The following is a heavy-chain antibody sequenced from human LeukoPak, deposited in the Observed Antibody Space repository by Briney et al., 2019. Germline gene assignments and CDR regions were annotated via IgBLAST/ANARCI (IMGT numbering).Heavy chain of an antibody. J-gene: IGHJ4*02. CDR2: ISSSGSTL. CDR3: ARGPSGYHNT. Sequence: GGSLRLSCEATGFNFSSYEMNWVRQAPGKGLEWVSYISSSGSTLYYADSVNGRFTLSRDNAKNTLYLQMNSLRAEDTAVYYCARGPSGYHNTGGQGTLVTVSS. CDR1: GFNFSSYE. D-gene: IGHD5-12*01. V-gene: IGHV3-48*03.